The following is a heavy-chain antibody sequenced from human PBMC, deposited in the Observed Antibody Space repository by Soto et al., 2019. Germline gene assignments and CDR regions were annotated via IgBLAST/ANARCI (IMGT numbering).Heavy chain of an antibody. CDR2: ISTNSGDT. CDR3: ARDNGYYDF. V-gene: IGHV1-18*01. CDR1: GCTFSSYS. J-gene: IGHJ4*03. Sequence: ASVKVSCKTSGCTFSSYSMNWVRQAPGQGLEWMAWISTNSGDTHYAERVQGRVTVTLDKSARTAFMEMWGLTSDDTAVYFCARDNGYYDFWGQ. D-gene: IGHD2-8*01.